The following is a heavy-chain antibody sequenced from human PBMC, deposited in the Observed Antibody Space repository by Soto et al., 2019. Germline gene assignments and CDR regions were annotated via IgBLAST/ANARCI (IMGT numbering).Heavy chain of an antibody. CDR2: IYYSGST. Sequence: QVQLQESGPGLVKPSQTLSLTCTVSGGSISSGGYYWSWIRQHPGKGLEWIGYIYYSGSTYYNPSLKSRVTISVDTSKNQFSLKLSSATAADTAVYYCARGGGITMVRGESWFDPWGQGTLVTVSS. CDR1: GGSISSGGYY. D-gene: IGHD3-10*01. V-gene: IGHV4-31*03. CDR3: ARGGGITMVRGESWFDP. J-gene: IGHJ5*02.